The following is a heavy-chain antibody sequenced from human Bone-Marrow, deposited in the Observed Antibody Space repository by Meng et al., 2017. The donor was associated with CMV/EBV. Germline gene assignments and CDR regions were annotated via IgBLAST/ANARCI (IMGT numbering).Heavy chain of an antibody. J-gene: IGHJ6*02. CDR1: GGSISSSSYY. Sequence: SETLSLTCTVSGGSISSSSYYWGWIRQPPGKGLEWIGSIFHSGRTFYNPSLKSRVTISIDTSKNQFSLKLRSVTAADTAVYFCARERVDTAMFYYYYGMDLWGQGTTVTVSS. CDR2: IFHSGRT. D-gene: IGHD5-18*01. V-gene: IGHV4-39*07. CDR3: ARERVDTAMFYYYYGMDL.